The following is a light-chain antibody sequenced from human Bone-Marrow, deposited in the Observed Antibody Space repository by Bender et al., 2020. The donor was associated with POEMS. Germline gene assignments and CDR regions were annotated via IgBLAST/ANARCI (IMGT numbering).Light chain of an antibody. CDR1: RSNIGAND. V-gene: IGLV1-44*01. CDR2: SDN. CDR3: QSYDNSLGGWV. J-gene: IGLJ3*02. Sequence: QSVLTQPAADSGTPGQSVTISCSGSRSNIGANDVNWYQQFPGTAPRLLIYSDNLRPSGVPDRFSASKSGTSASLAITGLQAEDEGDYYCQSYDNSLGGWVFGGGTKLTVL.